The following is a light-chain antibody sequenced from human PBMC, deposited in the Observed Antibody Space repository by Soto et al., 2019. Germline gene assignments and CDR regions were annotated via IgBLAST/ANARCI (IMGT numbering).Light chain of an antibody. J-gene: IGKJ3*01. Sequence: DIQMTQSPSSLSASVGDRVTITCRASQGINNYLTWFQQKPGKAPKSLIYGASKLQSGVPSKFSGSGSGTDFTLTISSLQPEDFATYYCQQYKTYPYTFGPGTKVDIK. CDR3: QQYKTYPYT. CDR2: GAS. V-gene: IGKV1-16*02. CDR1: QGINNY.